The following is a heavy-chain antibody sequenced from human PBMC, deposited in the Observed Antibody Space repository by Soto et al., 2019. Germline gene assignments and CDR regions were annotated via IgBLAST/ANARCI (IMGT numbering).Heavy chain of an antibody. Sequence: ASVKVSCKTSGYTFTGYYMHWVRQAPGQGLEWMGWINPNSGGTNYAQKFQGRVTMTRDTSISTAYMELSSLRSDDTAMYYCARASAGYSSGWRLWLDPWGQGTLVTVSS. J-gene: IGHJ5*02. CDR3: ARASAGYSSGWRLWLDP. D-gene: IGHD6-19*01. CDR1: GYTFTGYY. V-gene: IGHV1-2*02. CDR2: INPNSGGT.